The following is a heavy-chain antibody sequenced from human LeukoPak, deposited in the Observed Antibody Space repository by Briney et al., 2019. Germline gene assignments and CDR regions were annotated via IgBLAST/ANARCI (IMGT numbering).Heavy chain of an antibody. CDR2: IYYSGST. Sequence: SQTLSLTCTVSGGSISSGDYYWSWIRQPPGKGLEWIGYIYYSGSTYYNPSLKSRVTISVDTSMNQFSLKLSSVTAADTAVYYCARDRGSTVTLDYWGQGTLVTVSS. CDR1: GGSISSGDYY. J-gene: IGHJ4*02. CDR3: ARDRGSTVTLDY. D-gene: IGHD4-17*01. V-gene: IGHV4-30-4*01.